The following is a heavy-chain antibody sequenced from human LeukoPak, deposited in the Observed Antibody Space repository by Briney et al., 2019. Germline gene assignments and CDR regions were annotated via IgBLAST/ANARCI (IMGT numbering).Heavy chain of an antibody. J-gene: IGHJ5*02. Sequence: SETLSLTCAVYGGSFSGYYWSWIRQPPGKGLEWIGEINHSGSTNYNPSLKSRVTISVDTSKNQFSLKLSPVTAADTAVYYCARGSAEASLRLNWFDPWGQGTLVTVSS. CDR1: GGSFSGYY. V-gene: IGHV4-34*01. CDR3: ARGSAEASLRLNWFDP. D-gene: IGHD3-16*01. CDR2: INHSGST.